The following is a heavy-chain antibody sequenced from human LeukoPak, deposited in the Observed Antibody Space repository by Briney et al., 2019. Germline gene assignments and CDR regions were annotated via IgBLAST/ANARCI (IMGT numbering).Heavy chain of an antibody. J-gene: IGHJ4*02. CDR1: GYTFTGYY. D-gene: IGHD1-26*01. CDR2: INPNSGGT. V-gene: IGHV1-2*02. Sequence: GASVKVSCKASGYTFTGYYMRWVRQAPGQGLEWMGWINPNSGGTNYAQKFQGRVTMTRDTSISTAYMELSRLRSDDTAVYYCARGQGYSGSYYYFDYWGQGTLVTVSS. CDR3: ARGQGYSGSYYYFDY.